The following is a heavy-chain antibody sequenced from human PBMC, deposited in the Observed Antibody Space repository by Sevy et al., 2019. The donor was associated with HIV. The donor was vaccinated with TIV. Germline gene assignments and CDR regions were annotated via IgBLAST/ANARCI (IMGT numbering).Heavy chain of an antibody. CDR2: ILIDGAIK. J-gene: IGHJ4*02. V-gene: IGHV3-30-3*01. CDR1: GFTFSDYT. Sequence: GGSLRLSCSASGFTFSDYTMHWVRQAPGKGLEWVTLILIDGAIKYYADSVKGRFTISRDNSENTLYLQMNSLRPEDSAVYYCARALYSDVWYYHDYWGQGTLVTVSS. D-gene: IGHD6-19*01. CDR3: ARALYSDVWYYHDY.